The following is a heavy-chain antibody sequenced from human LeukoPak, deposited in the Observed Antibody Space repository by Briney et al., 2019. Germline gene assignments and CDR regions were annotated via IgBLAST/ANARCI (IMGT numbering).Heavy chain of an antibody. Sequence: GGSLRLSCAASGFTFDDYAMHWVRQAPGKGLEWVSGISWNSGSIGYADSVKGRFTISRDSSKNTVYLQMNSLRAEDTAIYYCAKRVTTVTTWAFDCWGQGTLVTVSS. CDR2: ISWNSGSI. CDR3: AKRVTTVTTWAFDC. V-gene: IGHV3-9*01. CDR1: GFTFDDYA. J-gene: IGHJ4*02. D-gene: IGHD4-17*01.